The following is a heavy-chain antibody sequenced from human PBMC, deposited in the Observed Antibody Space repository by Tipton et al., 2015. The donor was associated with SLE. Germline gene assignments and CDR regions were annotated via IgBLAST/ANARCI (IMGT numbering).Heavy chain of an antibody. CDR1: GFTISTNY. V-gene: IGHV3-53*05. D-gene: IGHD1-1*01. CDR2: VYSGGNT. Sequence: SLRLSCAASGFTISTNYMSWVRQAPGKGLEWVSLVYSGGNTFYADSVKGRFTISRDKSNNTLYLQLSSLRAGDTAVYYCARSRGTPSYYGLDVWGQGTTVTVSS. CDR3: ARSRGTPSYYGLDV. J-gene: IGHJ6*02.